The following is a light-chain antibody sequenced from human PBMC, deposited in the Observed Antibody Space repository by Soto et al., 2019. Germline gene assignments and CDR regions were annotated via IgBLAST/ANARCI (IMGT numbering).Light chain of an antibody. CDR3: SSYASTPGKSFYV. CDR2: QVT. V-gene: IGLV2-8*01. CDR1: RSDIGTYNY. Sequence: QSVLTQPPSASGSPGQSVTISCTGTRSDIGTYNYVSWYQQHPGKAPKLMIYQVTKRPPGVPDRFSASKSGNTASLTVSGLQADDEADYYCSSYASTPGKSFYVFGTGTKLTVL. J-gene: IGLJ1*01.